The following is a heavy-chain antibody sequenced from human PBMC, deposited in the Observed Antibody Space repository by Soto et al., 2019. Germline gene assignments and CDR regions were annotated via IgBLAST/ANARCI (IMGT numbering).Heavy chain of an antibody. CDR1: DLSISSGGYY. J-gene: IGHJ4*02. V-gene: IGHV4-31*03. D-gene: IGHD5-18*01. CDR2: IYYSGST. Sequence: PSETLSLTCTVYDLSISSGGYYLSWIRQHPGKGLEWIGYIYYSGSTYYNPSLKSRVTISVDTSKNQFSLKLSSVTAADTAVYYCARVRVRQLWLIQWGQGTLVTVSS. CDR3: ARVRVRQLWLIQ.